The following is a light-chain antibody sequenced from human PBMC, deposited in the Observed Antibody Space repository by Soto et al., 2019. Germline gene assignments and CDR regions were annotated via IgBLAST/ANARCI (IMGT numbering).Light chain of an antibody. Sequence: EIVLTQSPGTLSLSPGERATLSCRASQSVSSSYLAWYQQKPGQAPRLLIYDASNRATGIPARFSGSGSGTDFTLTISSLEPEDFAVYYCQQRSNWPLTFGGGTKVDNK. V-gene: IGKV3D-20*02. CDR2: DAS. CDR1: QSVSSSY. CDR3: QQRSNWPLT. J-gene: IGKJ4*01.